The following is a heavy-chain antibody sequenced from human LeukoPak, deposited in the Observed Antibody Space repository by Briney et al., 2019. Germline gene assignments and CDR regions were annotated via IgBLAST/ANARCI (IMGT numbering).Heavy chain of an antibody. CDR3: ARDIDWGYAMIY. D-gene: IGHD2-8*01. Sequence: GGSLRLSCAASGFTVSSNYMSWVRQAPGKGLEWVSVIYSGGSTYYADSVKGRFTISRDNSKNTLYLQMNSLRPEDTAIYYCARDIDWGYAMIYWGQGTLVTVSS. J-gene: IGHJ4*02. V-gene: IGHV3-53*05. CDR2: IYSGGST. CDR1: GFTVSSNY.